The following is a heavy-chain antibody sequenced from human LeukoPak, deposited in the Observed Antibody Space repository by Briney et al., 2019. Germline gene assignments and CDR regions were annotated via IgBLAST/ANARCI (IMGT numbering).Heavy chain of an antibody. D-gene: IGHD3-9*01. CDR3: VRLLWGDILTGYYFDY. CDR2: ISYDGSNK. J-gene: IGHJ4*02. CDR1: GFTFSSYA. V-gene: IGHV3-30*14. Sequence: PGRSLRLSCAASGFTFSSYAMHWVRQAPGKGLEWVAVISYDGSNKYYADSVKGRFTISRDNSKSTLFLQMNSLRADGTAVYYCVRLLWGDILTGYYFDYWARVPWPPSPQ.